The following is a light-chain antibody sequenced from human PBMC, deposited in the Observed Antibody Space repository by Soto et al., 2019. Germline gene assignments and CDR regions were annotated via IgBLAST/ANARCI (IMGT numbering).Light chain of an antibody. CDR2: GAY. CDR3: QQYGSSPIT. J-gene: IGKJ5*01. V-gene: IGKV3-20*01. Sequence: EIVLTQSPGTLSLSPGERATLSCRASQSVSSSYLAWYQQKPGQAPRLIIDGAYSRATGIQARFSGSGSGTDFTLTISRLEPEDFAVYYCQQYGSSPITFGQGTRLEIK. CDR1: QSVSSSY.